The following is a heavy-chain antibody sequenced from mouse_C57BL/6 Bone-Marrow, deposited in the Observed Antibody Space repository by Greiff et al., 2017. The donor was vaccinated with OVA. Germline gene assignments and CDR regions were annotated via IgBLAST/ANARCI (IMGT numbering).Heavy chain of an antibody. Sequence: VVESGGGLVQSGRSLRLSCATSGFTFSDFYMEWVRQAPGKGLEWIAASRNKANDYTTEYSASVKGRFIVSRDTSQSILYLQMNALRAEDTASSYGARESLYGNVIDYWGQGTTLTVSS. CDR3: ARESLYGNVIDY. D-gene: IGHD2-1*01. J-gene: IGHJ2*01. V-gene: IGHV7-1*01. CDR1: GFTFSDFY. CDR2: SRNKANDYTT.